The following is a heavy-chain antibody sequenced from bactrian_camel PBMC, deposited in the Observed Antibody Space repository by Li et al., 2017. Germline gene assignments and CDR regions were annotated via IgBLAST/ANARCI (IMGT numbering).Heavy chain of an antibody. D-gene: IGHD3*01. Sequence: QLVESGGGLVQPGGSLRLSCAASGFTFSGHTMSWVRQAPGNALEWVSAINTGGDITYYADSVKGRFTISRDNAKNTLLLQLNSLKTEDTAMYYCTKTGDGRMGEGTQVTVS. J-gene: IGHJ4*01. V-gene: IGHV3S30*01. CDR2: INTGGDIT. CDR1: GFTFSGHT.